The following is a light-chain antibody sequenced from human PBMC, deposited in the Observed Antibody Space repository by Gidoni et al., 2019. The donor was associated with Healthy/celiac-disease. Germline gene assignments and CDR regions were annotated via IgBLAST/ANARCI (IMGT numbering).Light chain of an antibody. CDR1: QSISRY. CDR3: QQSYITPRT. Sequence: DIQMTQSPSSLSASVGDRVTITCRASQSISRYLNWYQQKPGKAPKLLMYAASSLQSGVPSRFSGSGSGTDFTLTISSLQVEDVATYYCQQSYITPRTFXQXTKVEIK. V-gene: IGKV1-39*01. CDR2: AAS. J-gene: IGKJ1*01.